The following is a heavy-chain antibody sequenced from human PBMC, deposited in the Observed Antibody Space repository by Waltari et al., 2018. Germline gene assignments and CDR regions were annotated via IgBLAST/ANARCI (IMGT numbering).Heavy chain of an antibody. CDR3: ARRSAAAHPRGGDAFDI. Sequence: EVQLVQSGAEVKKPGESLKISCKGSGYSFTSYWIGWVRQMPGKGLEWMGIIYPGDADTIYSPSFQGKVTISADKSISTAYLQWSSLKASDTAMYYCARRSAAAHPRGGDAFDIWGQGTMVTVSS. CDR1: GYSFTSYW. CDR2: IYPGDADT. J-gene: IGHJ3*02. D-gene: IGHD3-3*01. V-gene: IGHV5-51*03.